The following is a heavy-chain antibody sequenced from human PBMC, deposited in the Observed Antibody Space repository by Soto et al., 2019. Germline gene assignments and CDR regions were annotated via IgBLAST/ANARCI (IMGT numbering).Heavy chain of an antibody. V-gene: IGHV3-48*04. D-gene: IGHD6-19*01. Sequence: PGGSLRLSCAASGFTFSSYAMGWVRQAPGKGLEWVSYISSSGSTIYYADSVKGRFTISRDNAKNSLYLQMNSLRAEDTAVYYCARESMQWLVGWGQGTLVTVSS. J-gene: IGHJ4*02. CDR3: ARESMQWLVG. CDR2: ISSSGSTI. CDR1: GFTFSSYA.